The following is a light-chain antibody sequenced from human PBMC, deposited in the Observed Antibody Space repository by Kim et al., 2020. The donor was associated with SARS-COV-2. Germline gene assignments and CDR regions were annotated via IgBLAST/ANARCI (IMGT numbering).Light chain of an antibody. V-gene: IGKV1-12*01. Sequence: ASVGHRVTITCRASQGISSWLAWYQQKPGKAPNRLIFGASSLQSGVPSRFSGSGSGTDFTLAISSLQPEDVATYYCQQANSFPWTFGQGTKVDIK. J-gene: IGKJ1*01. CDR1: QGISSW. CDR3: QQANSFPWT. CDR2: GAS.